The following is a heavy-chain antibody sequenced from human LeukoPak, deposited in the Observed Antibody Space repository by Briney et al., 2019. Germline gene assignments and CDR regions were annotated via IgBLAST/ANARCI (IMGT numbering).Heavy chain of an antibody. CDR3: AKEVGVTRVEPY. CDR1: GFTLSKND. Sequence: GGSLRLSCTASGFTLSKNDMHWVRQAPGKGLEWVAVLSYDGRNTYYAESVKGRFTISRDNTKNTLYLQLNSLRPEDTAMYYCAKEVGVTRVEPYWGQGTLVTVSS. D-gene: IGHD1-26*01. V-gene: IGHV3-30*18. J-gene: IGHJ4*02. CDR2: LSYDGRNT.